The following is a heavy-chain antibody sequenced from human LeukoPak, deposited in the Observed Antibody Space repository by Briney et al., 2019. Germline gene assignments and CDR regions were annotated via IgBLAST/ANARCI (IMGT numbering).Heavy chain of an antibody. J-gene: IGHJ5*02. CDR3: ARDQASITMVRGVNWFDP. CDR2: IWYDGSNK. V-gene: IGHV3-33*01. Sequence: GGSLRLSCAASGFTFSSYGTHWVRQAPGKGLEWVAVIWYDGSNKYYADSVKGRFTISRDNSKNTLYLQMNSLRAEDTAVYYCARDQASITMVRGVNWFDPWGQGTLVTVSS. D-gene: IGHD3-10*01. CDR1: GFTFSSYG.